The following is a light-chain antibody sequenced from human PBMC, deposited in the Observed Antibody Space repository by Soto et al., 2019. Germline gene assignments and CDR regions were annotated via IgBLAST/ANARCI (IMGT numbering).Light chain of an antibody. CDR3: QQLNNYPS. CDR1: QDISKS. J-gene: IGKJ4*01. V-gene: IGKV1-9*01. Sequence: DIQLTQSPSFLSASVGDGVTITCRASQDISKSLGWYQQKPGTAPSLLIYAASTLESGVPSRFSGSGSGTEFTLTISSLQPEDFATYYCQQLNNYPSFGGGTKVDIK. CDR2: AAS.